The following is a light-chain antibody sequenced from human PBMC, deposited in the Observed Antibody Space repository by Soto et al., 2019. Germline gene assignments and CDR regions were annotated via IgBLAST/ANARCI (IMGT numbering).Light chain of an antibody. V-gene: IGKV1-33*01. CDR1: QDISNY. CDR2: DAS. Sequence: DIPMTQSPSSLSPSVGDRVTITCQASQDISNYVSWYQQKPGKAPKLLIYDASNLETGVPSRFSGSGSGTDFTFTISSLQPEDLATYYCQQYDNLPTFGGGTKVEIK. CDR3: QQYDNLPT. J-gene: IGKJ4*01.